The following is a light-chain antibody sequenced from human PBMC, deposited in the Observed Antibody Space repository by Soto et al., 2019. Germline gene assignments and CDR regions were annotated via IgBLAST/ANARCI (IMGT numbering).Light chain of an antibody. CDR3: SSYTSSSTLLYV. CDR2: DVS. Sequence: SVLTQPASVSGSPGQSITISCTGTSSDVGGYNYASWYQQHPGKAPKLMIYDVSNRPSGVSNRFSGSKSGNTASLTISGLQAEDEADYYCSSYTSSSTLLYVFGTGTKLTVL. V-gene: IGLV2-14*01. CDR1: SSDVGGYNY. J-gene: IGLJ1*01.